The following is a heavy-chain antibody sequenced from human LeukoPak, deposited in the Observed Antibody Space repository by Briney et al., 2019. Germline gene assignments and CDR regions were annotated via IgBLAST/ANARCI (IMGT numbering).Heavy chain of an antibody. J-gene: IGHJ2*01. Sequence: PGGSLRLSCEASGFTFRTYGTTWVRQAPGKGLEWVSGITGSSTWTYYADSVRGRFTISRDNSKNTLHLQMNNLTADDTAIHYCARELASLGTGYFDLWGRGTLVTVSS. CDR2: ITGSSTWT. V-gene: IGHV3-23*01. CDR3: ARELASLGTGYFDL. CDR1: GFTFRTYG. D-gene: IGHD7-27*01.